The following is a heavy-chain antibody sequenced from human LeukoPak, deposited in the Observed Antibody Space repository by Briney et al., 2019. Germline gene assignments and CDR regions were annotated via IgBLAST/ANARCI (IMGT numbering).Heavy chain of an antibody. Sequence: SGGSLRLSCAASGFTFSSYAMHWVRQAPGKGLEWVAVISYDGSNKYYADSVKGRFTISRDNSKNTLYLQMNSLRAEDTAVYYCARDYGEWLAQYYFDYWGQGTLVTVSS. CDR1: GFTFSSYA. V-gene: IGHV3-30*04. D-gene: IGHD6-19*01. CDR2: ISYDGSNK. J-gene: IGHJ4*02. CDR3: ARDYGEWLAQYYFDY.